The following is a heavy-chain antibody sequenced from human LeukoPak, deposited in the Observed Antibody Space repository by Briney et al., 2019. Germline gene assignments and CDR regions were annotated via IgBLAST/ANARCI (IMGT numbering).Heavy chain of an antibody. CDR1: GGSISSHY. CDR3: ARGESGWAYYYYYYMDV. D-gene: IGHD6-19*01. J-gene: IGHJ6*03. V-gene: IGHV4-59*11. Sequence: SETLSLTCIVSGGSISSHYWSWIRQPPGKGLEWIGYIYYSGSTNYNPSLKSRVTISVDTSKNQFSLKLSSVTAADTAVYYCARGESGWAYYYYYYMDVWGKGTTVTVSS. CDR2: IYYSGST.